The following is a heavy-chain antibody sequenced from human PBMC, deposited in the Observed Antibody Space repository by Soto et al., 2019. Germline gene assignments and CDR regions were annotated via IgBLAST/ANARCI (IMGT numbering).Heavy chain of an antibody. CDR2: ISAYNGNT. Sequence: ASVKVSCKASGYTFTSYGISWVRQAPGQGLEWMGWISAYNGNTNYAQKLQGRVTMNTDTSTSTAYMELRSLRSDDTAVYFCARANIATYYDFWSGSKRYDAFDIWGQGTMVTVSS. V-gene: IGHV1-18*01. J-gene: IGHJ3*02. D-gene: IGHD3-3*01. CDR3: ARANIATYYDFWSGSKRYDAFDI. CDR1: GYTFTSYG.